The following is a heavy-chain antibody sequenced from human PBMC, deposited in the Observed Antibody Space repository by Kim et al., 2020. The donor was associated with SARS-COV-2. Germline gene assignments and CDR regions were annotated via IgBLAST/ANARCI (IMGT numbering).Heavy chain of an antibody. CDR1: GFTFSSYG. Sequence: GGSLRLSCAASGFTFSSYGMSWVRQAPGKGLEWVSAISAIGGTYYADSVKGRFTISRDNSKNTLYLEMNTLRDDDTAVYYCAKGFDFWGQGTLVTVSS. CDR3: AKGFDF. J-gene: IGHJ4*02. CDR2: ISAIGGT. V-gene: IGHV3-23*01.